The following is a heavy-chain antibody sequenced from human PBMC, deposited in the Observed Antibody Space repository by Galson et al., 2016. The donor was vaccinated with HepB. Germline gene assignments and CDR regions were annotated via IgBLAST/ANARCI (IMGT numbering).Heavy chain of an antibody. J-gene: IGHJ4*02. CDR3: TTDGGRAWYENAVDY. V-gene: IGHV3-15*01. CDR2: IKSKTDGGAI. CDR1: GFNFINAW. D-gene: IGHD6-19*01. Sequence: SLRLSCAASGFNFINAWMSWVRQAPGKGLEWVGRIKSKTDGGAIDYAAPVKGRFTISRDDSQNTVYVHMNSLKSEDTGVYYCTTDGGRAWYENAVDYWGQGTLVTVSS.